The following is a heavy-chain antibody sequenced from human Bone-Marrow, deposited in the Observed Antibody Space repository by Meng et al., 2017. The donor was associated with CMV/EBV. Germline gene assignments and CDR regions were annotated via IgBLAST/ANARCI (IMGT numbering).Heavy chain of an antibody. D-gene: IGHD2-21*01. Sequence: GESLKISCAASGFTVSSNYMSWVRQAPGKGLEWVSVIYSGGNTYYADSVKGRFTISRDNSKNTLYLQMNSLRAEDTAVYYCARDEGGDNYFDYWGQGTLVTVSS. J-gene: IGHJ4*02. CDR1: GFTVSSNY. CDR2: IYSGGNT. V-gene: IGHV3-53*01. CDR3: ARDEGGDNYFDY.